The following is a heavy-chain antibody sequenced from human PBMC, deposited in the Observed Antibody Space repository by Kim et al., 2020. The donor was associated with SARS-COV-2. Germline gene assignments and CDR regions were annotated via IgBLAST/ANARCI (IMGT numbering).Heavy chain of an antibody. V-gene: IGHV4-39*02. CDR2: IYYSGST. CDR3: AREGVAATSCDFDY. J-gene: IGHJ4*02. D-gene: IGHD2-15*01. Sequence: SETLSLTCTVSGGSISSSSYYWGWIRQPPGKGLEWIGSIYYSGSTYYNPSLKSRVTISVDTSKNQFSLKLSSVTAADTAVYYCAREGVAATSCDFDYWGQGTLVTFSS. CDR1: GGSISSSSYY.